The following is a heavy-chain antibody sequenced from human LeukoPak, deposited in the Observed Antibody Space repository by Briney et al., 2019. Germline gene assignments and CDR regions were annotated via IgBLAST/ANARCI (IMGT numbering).Heavy chain of an antibody. J-gene: IGHJ4*02. CDR1: GFIFSSYG. Sequence: GGSLRLSCAASGFIFSSYGMTWVRQAPGKGLEWVSGISGSGISTYYADSVKGRFTISRDNSKNRLYLQMNSLRVEDTAVYYCGKGVNNYGDYGTIDYWGQGTLVTVSS. D-gene: IGHD4-17*01. CDR3: GKGVNNYGDYGTIDY. CDR2: ISGSGIST. V-gene: IGHV3-23*01.